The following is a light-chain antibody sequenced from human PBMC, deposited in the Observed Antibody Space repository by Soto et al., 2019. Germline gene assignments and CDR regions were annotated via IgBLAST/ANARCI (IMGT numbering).Light chain of an antibody. CDR3: SSYTSSNTWV. CDR2: EVS. Sequence: QSALTQPASVSGSPGQSITFSCTGTSSDVGVYNYVSWYQQHPGKAPKLMIYEVSNRPSGVSNRFSGSKSGNTASLTISGLQAEDEADYYCSSYTSSNTWVFGGGTKVTVL. V-gene: IGLV2-14*01. CDR1: SSDVGVYNY. J-gene: IGLJ3*02.